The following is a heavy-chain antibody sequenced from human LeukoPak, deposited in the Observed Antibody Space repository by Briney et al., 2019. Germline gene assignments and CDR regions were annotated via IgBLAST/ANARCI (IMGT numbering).Heavy chain of an antibody. D-gene: IGHD4-17*01. Sequence: ASVKVSCKASGYIFTGYYLHWVRQALGQGLEWMGRINPNTGGTDYAQKFQGRVTMTRDTSISTAYMEVSRLTSDDAAVYFCAISRDYGDYYFDSWGQGTLVTDSS. V-gene: IGHV1-2*06. J-gene: IGHJ4*02. CDR2: INPNTGGT. CDR1: GYIFTGYY. CDR3: AISRDYGDYYFDS.